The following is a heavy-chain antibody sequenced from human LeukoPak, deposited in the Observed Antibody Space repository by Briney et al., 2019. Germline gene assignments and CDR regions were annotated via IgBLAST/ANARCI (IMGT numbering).Heavy chain of an antibody. V-gene: IGHV3-23*01. Sequence: PGGSLRLSCAASGFTFNSYAMSWVRLPPGKGLYSVSAISGTGGSTYYADSVKGRFTISRDNSKNTLYLQMNSLRAEDTAVYYCAKDQEKDHYYGSGSGYWGQGTLVTVSS. CDR3: AKDQEKDHYYGSGSGY. CDR2: ISGTGGST. CDR1: GFTFNSYA. J-gene: IGHJ4*02. D-gene: IGHD3-10*01.